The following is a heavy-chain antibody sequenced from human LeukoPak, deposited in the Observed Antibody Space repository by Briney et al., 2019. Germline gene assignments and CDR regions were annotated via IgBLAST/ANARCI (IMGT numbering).Heavy chain of an antibody. CDR1: GFTFSSYA. J-gene: IGHJ4*02. D-gene: IGHD3-10*01. CDR3: AKEITMVRGVILTLDY. Sequence: PGGSLRLSCSASGFTFSSYAMSWVRQAPGKGLEWVSAISGSGGSTYYADSVKGRFTISRDNSKNTLYLQMNSLRAEDTAVYYCAKEITMVRGVILTLDYWGQGTLVTVSS. V-gene: IGHV3-23*01. CDR2: ISGSGGST.